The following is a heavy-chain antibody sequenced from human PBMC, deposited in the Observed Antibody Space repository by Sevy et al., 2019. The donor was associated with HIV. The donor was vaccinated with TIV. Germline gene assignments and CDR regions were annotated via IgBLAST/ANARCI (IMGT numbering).Heavy chain of an antibody. V-gene: IGHV1-18*04. CDR3: ASVPKRMATAHYYYYMDV. CDR1: GYTFTSYG. J-gene: IGHJ6*03. Sequence: ASVKVSCKASGYTFTSYGISWVRQAPGQGLEWMGWISAYNGNTNYAQKLQGSVTMTTDTSTSTAYMELRSLRSDETAVYYCASVPKRMATAHYYYYMDVWGKGTTVTVSS. CDR2: ISAYNGNT. D-gene: IGHD5-12*01.